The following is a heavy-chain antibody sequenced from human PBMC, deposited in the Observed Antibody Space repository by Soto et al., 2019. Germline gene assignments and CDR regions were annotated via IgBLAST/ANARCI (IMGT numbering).Heavy chain of an antibody. CDR1: GFTFTRYS. CDR2: ISSTTNYI. V-gene: IGHV3-21*06. Sequence: GGSLRLSCAASGFTFTRYSMNWVRQAPGKGLEWVPSISSTTNYIYYGDSMKGRFTISRDNAKNSLYLEMNSLRAEDTAVYYCARESEDLTSNFDYWGQGTLVTVSS. CDR3: ARESEDLTSNFDY. J-gene: IGHJ4*02.